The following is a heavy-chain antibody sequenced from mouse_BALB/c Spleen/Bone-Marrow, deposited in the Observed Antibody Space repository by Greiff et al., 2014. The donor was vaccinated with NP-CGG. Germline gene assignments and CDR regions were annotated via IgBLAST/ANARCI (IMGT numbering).Heavy chain of an antibody. V-gene: IGHV5-6*01. J-gene: IGHJ2*01. CDR1: GFTFSSYG. CDR3: ARQTYYDYDGYFDY. CDR2: ISSGGSYT. Sequence: EVQLVESGGGLVKPGGSLKLSCAASGFTFSSYGMSWVRQTPDKRLEWVATISSGGSYTYYPDSVKGRFTISRDNAKNTLYLQMSSLKSEDTAMYYCARQTYYDYDGYFDYWGQGTTLTVSS. D-gene: IGHD2-4*01.